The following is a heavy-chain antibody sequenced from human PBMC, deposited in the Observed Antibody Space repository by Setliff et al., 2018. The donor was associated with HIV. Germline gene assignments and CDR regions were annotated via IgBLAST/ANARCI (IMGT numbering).Heavy chain of an antibody. CDR3: ATVWTAGSLFY. V-gene: IGHV3-48*01. CDR2: ISATGTTV. J-gene: IGHJ4*02. Sequence: PGGSLRLSCAASGFVLTDHSLHWVRQAPGEGLEWISYISATGTTVSYADSVKGRFTISRDNAKNSLYLQMNSLRAEDTAVYYCATVWTAGSLFYWGQGTLVTVSS. D-gene: IGHD6-13*01. CDR1: GFVLTDHS.